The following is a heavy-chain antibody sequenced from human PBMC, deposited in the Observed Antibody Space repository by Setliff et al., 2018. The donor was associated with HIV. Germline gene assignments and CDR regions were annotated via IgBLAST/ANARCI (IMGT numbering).Heavy chain of an antibody. D-gene: IGHD6-13*01. CDR3: AREAQYSSSWSGRRVTWFDS. Sequence: ASVKVSCKASGYTFINYDINWVRQATGQGLEWMGWMNPDSGNTGCTQKFQGRVTMTTNTSMSTAYMELSSLRSEDTAVYYCAREAQYSSSWSGRRVTWFDSWGQGILVTVSS. J-gene: IGHJ5*01. V-gene: IGHV1-8*02. CDR2: MNPDSGNT. CDR1: GYTFINYD.